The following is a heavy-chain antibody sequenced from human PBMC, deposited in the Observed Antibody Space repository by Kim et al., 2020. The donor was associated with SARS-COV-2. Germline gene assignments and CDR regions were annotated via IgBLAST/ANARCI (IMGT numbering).Heavy chain of an antibody. CDR2: ISTSDGHK. J-gene: IGHJ4*02. CDR1: GLSFNDFD. Sequence: GGSLRLSCAASGLSFNDFDMSWIRQAPGKGLEWISHISTSDGHKNYADSVKGRFTISRDNAKTSLYLQMDSLRAEDTAVYYCASWATSWGSVDYWGQGILVTVSS. CDR3: ASWATSWGSVDY. D-gene: IGHD7-27*01. V-gene: IGHV3-11*03.